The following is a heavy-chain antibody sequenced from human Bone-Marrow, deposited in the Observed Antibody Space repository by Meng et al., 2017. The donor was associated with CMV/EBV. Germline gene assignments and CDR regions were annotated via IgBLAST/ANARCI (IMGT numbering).Heavy chain of an antibody. Sequence: GESLKISCAASGFTFSSYSMNWVRQAPGKGLEWVSYISSSSSTIYYADSVKGRFIISRDNAKNSLYVQMNSLRAEDTAVYYCARRFGYWGQGTLVTVSS. CDR1: GFTFSSYS. J-gene: IGHJ4*02. CDR3: ARRFGY. CDR2: ISSSSSTI. V-gene: IGHV3-48*04.